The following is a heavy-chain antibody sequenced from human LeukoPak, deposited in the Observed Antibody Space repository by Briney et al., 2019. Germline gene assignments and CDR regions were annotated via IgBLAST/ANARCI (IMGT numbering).Heavy chain of an antibody. D-gene: IGHD2-21*02. CDR3: AKGEVVTARGGYFDY. V-gene: IGHV3-23*01. Sequence: GGSLRLSCAASGFTFSSYAMSWVRQAPGKGLEWVPAISGSGGSTYYADSVKGRFTISRDNSKNTLYLQMNSLRAEDTAVYYCAKGEVVTARGGYFDYWGQGTLVTVSS. J-gene: IGHJ4*02. CDR1: GFTFSSYA. CDR2: ISGSGGST.